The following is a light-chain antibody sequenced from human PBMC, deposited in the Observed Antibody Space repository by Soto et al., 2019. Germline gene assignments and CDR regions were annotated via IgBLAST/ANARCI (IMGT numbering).Light chain of an antibody. CDR1: SSNIGAGYD. Sequence: QSVLTQPPSVSGAQGQRVTISCTGSSSNIGAGYDVHWYQQLPGTAPKLLIYGNSNRPSGVPDRFSGSKSGTSASLAITGLQAEDEVDYYCQSYDSSLSAGVFGGGTKLTVL. CDR3: QSYDSSLSAGV. J-gene: IGLJ2*01. V-gene: IGLV1-40*01. CDR2: GNS.